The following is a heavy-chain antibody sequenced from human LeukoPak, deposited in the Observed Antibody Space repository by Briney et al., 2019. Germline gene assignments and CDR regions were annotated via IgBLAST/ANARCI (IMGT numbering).Heavy chain of an antibody. CDR1: GFTLSRHA. J-gene: IGHJ4*02. Sequence: PGGSLRLSCAASGFTLSRHAMHWVRQAPGKGLEWVSSISGASGYIHYGDSVKGRFIISRDNAKNSLYLQMHSLRAEDTAVYYCTRGFRDFDSSDNYQPFDYWGQGALVTVSS. V-gene: IGHV3-21*06. CDR3: TRGFRDFDSSDNYQPFDY. D-gene: IGHD3-22*01. CDR2: ISGASGYI.